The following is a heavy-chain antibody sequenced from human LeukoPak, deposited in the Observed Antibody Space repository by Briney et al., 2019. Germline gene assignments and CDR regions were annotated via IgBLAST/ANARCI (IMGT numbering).Heavy chain of an antibody. CDR1: GGSISSSSYY. J-gene: IGHJ4*02. CDR3: ARVPRVRIVVVPAAMSYFDY. D-gene: IGHD2-2*01. CDR2: IYYSGST. Sequence: SETLSLTCTVSGGSISSSSYYWGWIRQPPGKGLEWIGSIYYSGSTYYNPSLKSRVTISVDTSKSQFSLKLSSVTAADTAVYYCARVPRVRIVVVPAAMSYFDYWGQGTLVTVSS. V-gene: IGHV4-39*01.